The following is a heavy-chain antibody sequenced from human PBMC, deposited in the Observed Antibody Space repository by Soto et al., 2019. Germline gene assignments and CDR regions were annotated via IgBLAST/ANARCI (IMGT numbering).Heavy chain of an antibody. Sequence: QVQVVQYEPEVKKPGASVKVSCKGSGYTFTRYGMSWVRQAPGQGLEWMGWISAYNDNTNYARKFQGRVTMTRDTSTSTASMELRSLRSDDTAVYYCARGAKGAGDWYFDLWGRGTLVTVSS. D-gene: IGHD3-10*01. CDR3: ARGAKGAGDWYFDL. V-gene: IGHV1-18*01. CDR2: ISAYNDNT. CDR1: GYTFTRYG. J-gene: IGHJ2*01.